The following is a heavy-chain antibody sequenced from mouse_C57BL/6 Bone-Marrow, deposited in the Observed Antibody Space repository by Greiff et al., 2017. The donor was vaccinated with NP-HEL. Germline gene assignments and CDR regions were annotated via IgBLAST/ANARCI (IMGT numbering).Heavy chain of an antibody. CDR2: ISNGGGST. V-gene: IGHV5-12*01. Sequence: EVMLVESGGGLVQPGGSLKLSCAASGFTFSDYYMYWVRQTPEKRLEWVAYISNGGGSTYYPDTVKGRFTISRDNAKNTLYLQMSRLKSEDTAMYYCARRGYYGSSYRWYFDVWGTGTTVTVAS. CDR3: ARRGYYGSSYRWYFDV. CDR1: GFTFSDYY. J-gene: IGHJ1*03. D-gene: IGHD1-1*01.